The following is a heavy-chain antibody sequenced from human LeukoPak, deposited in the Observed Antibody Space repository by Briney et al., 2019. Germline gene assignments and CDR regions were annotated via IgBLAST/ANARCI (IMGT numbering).Heavy chain of an antibody. D-gene: IGHD3-10*01. CDR3: ARDSRNPYYGSGSPPLPFY. V-gene: IGHV4-59*01. CDR2: IGYSGNA. J-gene: IGHJ4*02. Sequence: SETLSLTCTASGGSISGYYWSWIRQPPGKGLDWIGFIGYSGNANYNHSLQCRVTRPVATAKNQFSQRLSSRACTARAVPYCARDSRNPYYGSGSPPLPFYWGQGPLVTVSS. CDR1: GGSISGYY.